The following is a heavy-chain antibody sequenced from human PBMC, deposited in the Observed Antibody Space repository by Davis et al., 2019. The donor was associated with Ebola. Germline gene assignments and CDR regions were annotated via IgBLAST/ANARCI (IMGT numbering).Heavy chain of an antibody. Sequence: ASVKVSCKASGYTFTSYYMHWVRQAPGQGLEWMGWINPNSGGTNYAQKFQGRVTMTRDTSTSTVYMELRSLRSDDTAVYYCARGAGWYYYYGMDVWGQGTTVTVSS. CDR2: INPNSGGT. J-gene: IGHJ6*02. CDR1: GYTFTSYY. V-gene: IGHV1-2*02. D-gene: IGHD6-19*01. CDR3: ARGAGWYYYYGMDV.